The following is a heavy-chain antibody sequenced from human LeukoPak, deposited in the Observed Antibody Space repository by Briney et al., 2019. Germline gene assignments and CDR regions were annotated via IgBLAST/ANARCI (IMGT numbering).Heavy chain of an antibody. CDR2: IIPIFGKT. J-gene: IGHJ6*03. CDR1: GGTFSAYA. CDR3: ARGGYCTGGSCFEYYYYYMDV. Sequence: SVKVSCTASGGTFSAYAIDWVRQAPGQGPEWMGRIIPIFGKTNYAQKLQGRVTITADKSTNTAYMELSSLRSEDTAVYFCARGGYCTGGSCFEYYYYYMDVWGKGTTVTVSS. D-gene: IGHD2-15*01. V-gene: IGHV1-69*04.